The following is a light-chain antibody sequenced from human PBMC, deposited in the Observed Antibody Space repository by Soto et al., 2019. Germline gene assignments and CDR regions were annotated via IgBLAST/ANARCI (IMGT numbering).Light chain of an antibody. CDR2: GNS. J-gene: IGLJ2*01. Sequence: QSVLTQPPSVSGAPGQRVTISCTGSSSNIGAGYDVHWYQQLPGTAPKLLIYGNSNRPSGVPDRFSGSKSGTSASLAITGLQAEDVADYYCQSYDSSLREVVFGGGTKLTVL. CDR1: SSNIGAGYD. CDR3: QSYDSSLREVV. V-gene: IGLV1-40*01.